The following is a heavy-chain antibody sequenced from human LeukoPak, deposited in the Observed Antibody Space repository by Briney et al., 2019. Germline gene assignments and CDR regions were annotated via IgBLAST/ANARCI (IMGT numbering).Heavy chain of an antibody. CDR2: IYSGGST. Sequence: GGSLRLSCAASGFTVSSNYMSWVRQAPGKGLEWVSVIYSGGSTYYADSVKGRFTISRHNSENTLYLQMNSLRAEDTAVYYCARGHVVTPGSSAFGIWGQGTMVTVSS. J-gene: IGHJ3*02. CDR1: GFTVSSNY. D-gene: IGHD4-23*01. V-gene: IGHV3-53*04. CDR3: ARGHVVTPGSSAFGI.